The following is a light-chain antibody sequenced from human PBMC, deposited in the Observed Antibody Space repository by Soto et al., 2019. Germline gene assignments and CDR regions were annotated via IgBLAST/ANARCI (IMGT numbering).Light chain of an antibody. Sequence: EVVMTQSPATLSVSPGERATLSCRASQRVSSNLAWYQQRPGQAPRLLIYGASTRATGIPARFSGSGSGTEFTITISSLQSADFAVYYCQEYNNWPLTFGPGTKVDI. CDR2: GAS. J-gene: IGKJ3*01. CDR3: QEYNNWPLT. V-gene: IGKV3-15*01. CDR1: QRVSSN.